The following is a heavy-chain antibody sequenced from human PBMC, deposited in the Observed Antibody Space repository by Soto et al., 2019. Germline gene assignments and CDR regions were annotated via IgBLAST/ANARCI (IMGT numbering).Heavy chain of an antibody. CDR3: AKQWGDCSSSLNCFLLVDY. Sequence: GGSLRLSCAASGFTFSSYAMSWVRQAPGKGLEWVSVISGSGGSTFYADYVKGRFTISRDNSKNTLFLQVNSLRAEDTAVYYCAKQWGDCSSSLNCFLLVDYWGQGTLVTVSS. CDR2: ISGSGGST. D-gene: IGHD2-2*01. V-gene: IGHV3-23*01. CDR1: GFTFSSYA. J-gene: IGHJ4*02.